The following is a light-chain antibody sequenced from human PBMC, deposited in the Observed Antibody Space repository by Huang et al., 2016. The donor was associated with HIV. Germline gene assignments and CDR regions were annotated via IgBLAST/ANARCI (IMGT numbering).Light chain of an antibody. J-gene: IGKJ1*01. CDR1: QSISSY. CDR2: AAS. V-gene: IGKV1-39*01. CDR3: QQSYSTPRT. Sequence: DIQMTQSPSSLSASVGDRVTITSRASQSISSYLNWYQQKPGKAPKLLIYAASRLQSGVPSRFRGSGSGTDFTLTISSLQPEDFATYYCQQSYSTPRTFGQGTKVEIK.